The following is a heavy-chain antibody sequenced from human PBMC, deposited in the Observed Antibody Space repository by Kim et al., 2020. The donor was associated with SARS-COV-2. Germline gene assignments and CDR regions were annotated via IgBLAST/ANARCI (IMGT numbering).Heavy chain of an antibody. V-gene: IGHV3-30*04. CDR1: GFTFSSYA. CDR3: ARGGPADYDILTGREYYFDY. CDR2: ISYDGSNK. Sequence: GGSLRLSSAASGFTFSSYAMHWVRQAPGKGLEWVAVISYDGSNKYYADSVKGRFTISRDNSKNTLYLQMNSLRAEDTAVYYCARGGPADYDILTGREYYFDYWGQGTLVTVSS. D-gene: IGHD3-9*01. J-gene: IGHJ4*02.